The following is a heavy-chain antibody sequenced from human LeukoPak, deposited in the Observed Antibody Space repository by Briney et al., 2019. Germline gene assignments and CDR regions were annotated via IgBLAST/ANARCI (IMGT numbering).Heavy chain of an antibody. D-gene: IGHD6-6*01. J-gene: IGHJ4*02. CDR1: GFTFGGNG. V-gene: IGHV3-23*01. Sequence: GGTLRLSCEASGFTFGGNGMSWVRQAPGKGLEWLSGISGNGGTTFYADSVKGRSTISRDNSKSTLYLRINSLSAEDTAVYYCAKDGMYSSSSSYYFDYWGQGTLVTVSS. CDR2: ISGNGGTT. CDR3: AKDGMYSSSSSYYFDY.